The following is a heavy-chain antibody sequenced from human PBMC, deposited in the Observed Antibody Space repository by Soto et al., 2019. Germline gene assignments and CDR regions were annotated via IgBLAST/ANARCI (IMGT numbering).Heavy chain of an antibody. CDR3: VRDQTDSGGYSVS. J-gene: IGHJ4*02. V-gene: IGHV3-33*01. CDR1: GFTFSSYG. Sequence: GGSLRLSCAASGFTFSSYGMHWVRQAPGKRLEWVAVIWYDGSNEYYADSVKGRFTISRDNSKNTVYLQVSKLRAEDTAVYFCVRDQTDSGGYSVSWGQGTLVTVSP. D-gene: IGHD3-22*01. CDR2: IWYDGSNE.